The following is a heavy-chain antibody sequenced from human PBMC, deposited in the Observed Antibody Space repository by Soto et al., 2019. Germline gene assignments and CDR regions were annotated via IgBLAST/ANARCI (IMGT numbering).Heavy chain of an antibody. D-gene: IGHD3-3*01. CDR3: SRFSYDFWSGYYRVGAFDI. CDR1: GFTFSSYW. Sequence: GGSLRLSCAASGFTFSSYWMHWVRQAPGKGLVWVSRINSDGSSTSYADSVKGRFTISRDNAKNTLYLQMNSLRAEDTAVYYCSRFSYDFWSGYYRVGAFDIWGQGTMVTVSS. CDR2: INSDGSST. V-gene: IGHV3-74*01. J-gene: IGHJ3*02.